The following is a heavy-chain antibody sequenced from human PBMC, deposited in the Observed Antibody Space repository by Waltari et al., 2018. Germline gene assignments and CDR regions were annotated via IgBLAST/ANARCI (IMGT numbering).Heavy chain of an antibody. D-gene: IGHD6-6*01. CDR2: ISVSGGST. Sequence: EVQLVESGGGLVQPGGSLRLSCAASGFTFSSDAMSWVRQVPGKGLEWVSAISVSGGSTYYADSVKGRFPISRDNSKNTLYLQMNSLRAEDTAVYYCANFEYSSSKSFDYWGQGTLVTVSS. V-gene: IGHV3-23*04. J-gene: IGHJ4*02. CDR3: ANFEYSSSKSFDY. CDR1: GFTFSSDA.